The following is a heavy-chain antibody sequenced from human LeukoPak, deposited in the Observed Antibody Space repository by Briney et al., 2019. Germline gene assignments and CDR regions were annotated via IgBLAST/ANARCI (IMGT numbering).Heavy chain of an antibody. Sequence: ASVKVSCKASGYTFTSYAMHWVRQAPGQRLEWMGWINAGNGNTKYSQKFQGRVTITRDTSASTAYMELSSLRSEDTAAYYCARSIGRQWLLYYYYYGMDVWGQGTTVTVSS. CDR2: INAGNGNT. CDR3: ARSIGRQWLLYYYYYGMDV. CDR1: GYTFTSYA. J-gene: IGHJ6*02. D-gene: IGHD6-19*01. V-gene: IGHV1-3*01.